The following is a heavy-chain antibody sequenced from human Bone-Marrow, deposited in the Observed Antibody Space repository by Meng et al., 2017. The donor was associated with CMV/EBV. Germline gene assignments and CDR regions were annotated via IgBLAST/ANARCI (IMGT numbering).Heavy chain of an antibody. J-gene: IGHJ1*01. CDR1: GGSFSGYY. V-gene: IGHV4-34*01. Sequence: SQTLSLTCAVYGGSFSGYYWSWIRQPPGKGLEWIGEINHSGSTNYNPSLKSRVTISLDTSKNQFSLKLSSVTAADTAVYYCARARLRKYQLLNEYFQHWGQGTLVTVSS. D-gene: IGHD2-2*01. CDR3: ARARLRKYQLLNEYFQH. CDR2: INHSGST.